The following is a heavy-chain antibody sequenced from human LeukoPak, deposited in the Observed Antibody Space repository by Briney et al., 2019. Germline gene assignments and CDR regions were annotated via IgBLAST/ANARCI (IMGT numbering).Heavy chain of an antibody. CDR3: AIDPPTTGTTFDN. J-gene: IGHJ4*02. V-gene: IGHV3-23*01. CDR2: IGGGGVDT. CDR1: GFTFSSYA. D-gene: IGHD1-1*01. Sequence: PGGSLRLSCAASGFTFSSYAMSWVRQAPGKGLEWVSSIGGGGVDTYYADSVKGRFTISRDNSKTTLYLQMNSLRVEDTAVYYCAIDPPTTGTTFDNWGRGTLVTVSS.